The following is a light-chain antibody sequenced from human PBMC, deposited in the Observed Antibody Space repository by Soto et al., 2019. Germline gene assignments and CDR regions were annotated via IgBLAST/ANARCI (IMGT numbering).Light chain of an antibody. CDR2: GAF. CDR3: QQRNDWPPGIT. V-gene: IGKV3-15*01. Sequence: EIVMTQSPVTLSVSPGERATLSCRAIQSVRSNLAWYQHKPGQAPSLLIYGAFTRATGIPARFSGTGSGTEFTLTISSLEPEDFAVYYCQQRNDWPPGITFGQGTRLEIK. CDR1: QSVRSN. J-gene: IGKJ5*01.